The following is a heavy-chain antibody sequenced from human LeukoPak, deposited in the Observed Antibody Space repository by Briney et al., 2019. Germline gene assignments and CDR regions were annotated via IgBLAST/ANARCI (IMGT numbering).Heavy chain of an antibody. CDR1: GFTFSSYA. J-gene: IGHJ6*02. CDR3: AKDRVGNMDV. Sequence: GGSLRLSCVVSGFTFSSYAMSWVRQAPGKGLEWVSVISGSGDTTYYADSVKGRFTISRDNSKNTLYLQMNSLRAEDTAVYYCAKDRVGNMDVWGQGTTVTVSS. D-gene: IGHD2-2*01. CDR2: ISGSGDTT. V-gene: IGHV3-23*01.